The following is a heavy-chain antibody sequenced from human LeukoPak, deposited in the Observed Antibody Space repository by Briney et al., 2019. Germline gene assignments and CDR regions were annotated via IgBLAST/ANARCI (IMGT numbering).Heavy chain of an antibody. J-gene: IGHJ6*02. CDR2: MYHTGHT. CDR1: GGSISNYY. Sequence: SETLSLTCNVSGGSISNYYWSWIRQPPGKGLEWIGYMYHTGHTMYNSSLKSRVTMSLDTSKNQFSLKLSSVTAADTAVYYCARLDPGITMVRGVIITDYYYYYGMDVWGQGTTVTVSS. CDR3: ARLDPGITMVRGVIITDYYYYYGMDV. V-gene: IGHV4-59*08. D-gene: IGHD3-10*01.